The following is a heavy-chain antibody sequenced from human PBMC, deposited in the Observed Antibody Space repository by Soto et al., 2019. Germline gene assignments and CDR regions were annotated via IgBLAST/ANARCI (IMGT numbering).Heavy chain of an antibody. CDR1: GGTFSSYA. V-gene: IGHV1-69*06. CDR3: ARCYCSGGSCYSCYFDY. D-gene: IGHD2-15*01. J-gene: IGHJ4*02. Sequence: QVQLVQSGAEVKKPGSSVKVSCKASGGTFSSYAISWVRQAPGQGLEWMGGIIPIFGTANYAQKFQGRVTITVDKSTSTAYMELSSLRSEDTAVYYCARCYCSGGSCYSCYFDYWGQGTLVTVSS. CDR2: IIPIFGTA.